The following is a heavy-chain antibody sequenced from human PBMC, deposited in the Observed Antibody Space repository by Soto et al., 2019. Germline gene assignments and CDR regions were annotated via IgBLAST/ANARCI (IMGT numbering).Heavy chain of an antibody. V-gene: IGHV1-69*01. CDR1: GGAFRKYA. D-gene: IGHD3-22*01. Sequence: QVQLLQSGAEVKKPGSSVQVSCTASGGAFRKYAVSWVRQAPGQGLEWMGAVMPTFGAGVYAQKFQGRLTIFAYESTNTAYLNVCSLTFEDAVIHYCASSRGFYEAMDAWGQGTTLTVSS. J-gene: IGHJ6*02. CDR3: ASSRGFYEAMDA. CDR2: VMPTFGAG.